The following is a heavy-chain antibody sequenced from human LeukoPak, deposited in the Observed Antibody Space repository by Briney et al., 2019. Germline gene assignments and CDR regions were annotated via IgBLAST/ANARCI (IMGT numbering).Heavy chain of an antibody. CDR2: INHSGST. CDR1: GGSFSGYY. Sequence: SETLSLTCAVYGGSFSGYYWSWIRQPPGKGLEWIGEINHSGSTNYNPSLKSRVTISVDTSKNQFSLKLSSVTAADTAVYYCARGPHYGDYVLYYYYYYGMDVWGQGTTVTVSS. V-gene: IGHV4-34*01. CDR3: ARGPHYGDYVLYYYYYYGMDV. J-gene: IGHJ6*02. D-gene: IGHD4-17*01.